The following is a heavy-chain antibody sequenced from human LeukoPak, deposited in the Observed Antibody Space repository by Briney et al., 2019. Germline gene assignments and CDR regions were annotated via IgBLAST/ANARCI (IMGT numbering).Heavy chain of an antibody. J-gene: IGHJ4*02. CDR3: ARTPYDYVWGSYRTYYFDY. Sequence: SETLSLTCAVYGGSFSGYYWSWIRQPPGKGLEWIGEINHSGSTNYNPSLKSQVTISVDTSKNQFSLKLSSVTAADTAVYYCARTPYDYVWGSYRTYYFDYWGQGTLVTVSS. CDR1: GGSFSGYY. D-gene: IGHD3-16*02. V-gene: IGHV4-34*01. CDR2: INHSGST.